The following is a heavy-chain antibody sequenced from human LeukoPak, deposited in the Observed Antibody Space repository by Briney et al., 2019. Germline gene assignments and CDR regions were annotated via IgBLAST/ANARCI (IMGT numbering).Heavy chain of an antibody. CDR1: WFSPTTLGGG. Sequence: SGPTHSKATQPLTLTCTIFWFSPTTLGGGVGWIRQPPGKALEWLAPHYWDDDKRYSPSLKSRLTITKDTSKNQVVLTMTSMDPVDTATYYCAHRAGKFVVVPAAMMYYFVYWGQGTLVTVSS. CDR3: AHRAGKFVVVPAAMMYYFVY. CDR2: HYWDDDK. D-gene: IGHD2-2*01. J-gene: IGHJ4*02. V-gene: IGHV2-5*02.